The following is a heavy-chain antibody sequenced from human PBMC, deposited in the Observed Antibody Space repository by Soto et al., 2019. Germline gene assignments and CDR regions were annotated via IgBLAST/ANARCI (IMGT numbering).Heavy chain of an antibody. J-gene: IGHJ6*02. CDR3: ARDGYIVVVTADPYGMHV. Sequence: QVQLQESGPGLVKPSGTLSLTCAVSGGSISSSNWWSWVRQPPGKGLEWIGEIYHSGSTNYNPSLKSRSTLSVDKSKNQFSMKLCSVTAADTAVYYCARDGYIVVVTADPYGMHVWGQGTTVTVSS. CDR1: GGSISSSNW. CDR2: IYHSGST. D-gene: IGHD2-21*02. V-gene: IGHV4-4*02.